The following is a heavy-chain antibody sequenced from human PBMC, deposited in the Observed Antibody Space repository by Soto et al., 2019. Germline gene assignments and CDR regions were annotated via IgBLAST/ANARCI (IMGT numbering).Heavy chain of an antibody. CDR2: IYYSGST. V-gene: IGHV4-59*01. CDR3: ARGGYYDFWSGYRYYYYYMDV. J-gene: IGHJ6*03. D-gene: IGHD3-3*01. Sequence: KQSPTLSLPCTVSGGSISSYYWSWIRQPPGKGLEWIGYIYYSGSTNYNPSLKSRVTISVDTSKNQFSLKLSSVTAADTAVYYCARGGYYDFWSGYRYYYYYMDVWGKGTTVTVSS. CDR1: GGSISSYY.